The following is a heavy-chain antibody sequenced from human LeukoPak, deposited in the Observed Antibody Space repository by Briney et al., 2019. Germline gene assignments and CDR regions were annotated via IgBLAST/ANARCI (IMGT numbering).Heavy chain of an antibody. J-gene: IGHJ4*02. Sequence: PGGSLRLSCAASGSTFSSYSMNWVRQAPGKGLEWVSSISSSSSYIYYADSVKGRFTISRDNAKNSLYLQMNSLRAEDTAVYYCARPSLTGYYYFDYWGQGTLVTVSS. V-gene: IGHV3-21*01. CDR3: ARPSLTGYYYFDY. D-gene: IGHD3-9*01. CDR2: ISSSSSYI. CDR1: GSTFSSYS.